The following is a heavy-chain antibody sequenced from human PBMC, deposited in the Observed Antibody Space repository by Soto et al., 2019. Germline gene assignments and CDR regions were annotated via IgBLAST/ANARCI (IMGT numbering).Heavy chain of an antibody. CDR1: GFIFSDFP. Sequence: PGGSLRLSCAASGFIFSDFPMHWVRQAPGKGLQWVAVTSYDGGNKYYADSVKGRFTISRDNSDNTLHLQMNSLRDDDTAIYYCAKRRLNTITSLSDFWGQGVQVTVSS. D-gene: IGHD2-2*01. CDR2: TSYDGGNK. J-gene: IGHJ1*01. V-gene: IGHV3-30-3*02. CDR3: AKRRLNTITSLSDF.